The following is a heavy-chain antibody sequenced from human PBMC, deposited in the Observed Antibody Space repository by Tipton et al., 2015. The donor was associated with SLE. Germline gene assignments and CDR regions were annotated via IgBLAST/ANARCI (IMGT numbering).Heavy chain of an antibody. J-gene: IGHJ4*02. CDR3: GRGVKGVHIDL. V-gene: IGHV6-1*01. CDR2: TYYRSKWYN. D-gene: IGHD3-10*01. CDR1: GDSVSSNSVA. Sequence: GLVKPSQTLSLTCAISGDSVSSNSVAWNWIRQSPSRGLEWLGRTYYRSKWYNDYSLSVKSRITINPDTSKNQFSLHLNSVTPEDTDVYYCGRGVKGVHIDLWGQGTLVTVSS.